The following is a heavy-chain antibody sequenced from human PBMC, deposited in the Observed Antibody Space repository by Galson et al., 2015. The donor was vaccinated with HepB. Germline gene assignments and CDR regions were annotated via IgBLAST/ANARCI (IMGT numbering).Heavy chain of an antibody. D-gene: IGHD2/OR15-2a*01. J-gene: IGHJ6*02. CDR2: IYPDDSDV. V-gene: IGHV5-51*01. Sequence: QSGAEVKKPGESLKISCAGSGYSFANDWIGWVRQMPGKGLELMGFIYPDDSDVRYSPSFRGQVTISVDKSISTVFLQWGSLKASDSGIYYCARGSVSMPHYFYGMDVWGQGTTVSVYS. CDR3: ARGSVSMPHYFYGMDV. CDR1: GYSFANDW.